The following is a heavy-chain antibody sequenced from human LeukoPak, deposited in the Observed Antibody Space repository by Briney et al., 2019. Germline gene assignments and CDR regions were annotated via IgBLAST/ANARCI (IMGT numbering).Heavy chain of an antibody. CDR1: GGSFSGYY. J-gene: IGHJ5*02. V-gene: IGHV4-34*01. CDR2: INHSGST. CDR3: ARGPRYVWGGYRFNNWFDP. D-gene: IGHD3-16*02. Sequence: SETLSLTCAVYGGSFSGYYWSWIRQPPGKGLEWIGEINHSGSTNYNPSLKSRVTISVDTSKNQFSLKLSSVTAADTAVYYCARGPRYVWGGYRFNNWFDPWGQGTLVTVSS.